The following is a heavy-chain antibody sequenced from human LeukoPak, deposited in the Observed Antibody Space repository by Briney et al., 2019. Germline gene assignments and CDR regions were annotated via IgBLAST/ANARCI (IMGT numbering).Heavy chain of an antibody. J-gene: IGHJ3*02. CDR2: FDPEDGET. D-gene: IGHD5-24*01. V-gene: IGHV1-24*01. CDR3: ATKMAALPYDAFDI. CDR1: GYTLTELS. Sequence: ASVNVSCKVSGYTLTELSMHWVRQAPGKGLEWMGGFDPEDGETIYAQKFQGRVTMTEDTSTDTAYMELSSLRSEDTAVYYCATKMAALPYDAFDIWGQGTMVTVSS.